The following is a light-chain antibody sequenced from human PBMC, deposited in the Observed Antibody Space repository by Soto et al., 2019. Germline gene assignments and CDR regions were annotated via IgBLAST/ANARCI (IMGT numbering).Light chain of an antibody. Sequence: QSALTQPASVSGSPGQSITISCSGTTSDVGIYNLVSWYQQHPGKAPKLVIYEVDKRPSGVSNRFSGSRSVNTASLTISGLQSEEEADYYCSSYAGSRGVFGGGTKLTVL. V-gene: IGLV2-23*02. J-gene: IGLJ3*02. CDR3: SSYAGSRGV. CDR2: EVD. CDR1: TSDVGIYNL.